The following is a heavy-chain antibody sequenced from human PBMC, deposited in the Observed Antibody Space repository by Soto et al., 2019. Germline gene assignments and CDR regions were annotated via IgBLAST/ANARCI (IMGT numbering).Heavy chain of an antibody. CDR1: GGSFSGYY. CDR3: ARGVVPAALYYYYYMDV. J-gene: IGHJ6*03. V-gene: IGHV4-34*01. D-gene: IGHD2-2*01. CDR2: INHSGST. Sequence: SETLSLTCAVYGGSFSGYYWSWIRQPPGKGLEWIGEINHSGSTNYNPSLKSRVTISVDTSKNQFSLKLSSVTAADTAVYYCARGVVPAALYYYYYMDVWGKGTAVTVSS.